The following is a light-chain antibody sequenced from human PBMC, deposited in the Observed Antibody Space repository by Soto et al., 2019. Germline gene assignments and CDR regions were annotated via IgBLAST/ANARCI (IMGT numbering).Light chain of an antibody. J-gene: IGKJ2*01. CDR2: GAS. CDR1: QSVGSN. Sequence: EIVMTQSPATLSVSPGERATLSCRASQSVGSNLAWYQQKPGQAPRLLIFGASTRATGSPARFSGSGSGTEFTLTISSLQSEDFAVYYCQQYNNWPPRYTFGQGTKLEIK. V-gene: IGKV3-15*01. CDR3: QQYNNWPPRYT.